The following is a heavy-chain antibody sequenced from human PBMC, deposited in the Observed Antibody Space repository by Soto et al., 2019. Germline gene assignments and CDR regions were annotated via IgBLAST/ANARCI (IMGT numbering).Heavy chain of an antibody. J-gene: IGHJ4*02. CDR1: GYTFTDLY. CDR2: VDPRSGDR. D-gene: IGHD3-10*01. CDR3: ARDYYGPLDY. V-gene: IGHV1-2*02. Sequence: QVQLVQSGAELKKRGASVRVSCKTSGYTFTDLYIHWVRQAPGQGLEWMGWVDPRSGDRRNTQKFQGRVTMSGDTSTSRVYLELHSLTADVTAVYYCARDYYGPLDYWGQGTLVTVSS.